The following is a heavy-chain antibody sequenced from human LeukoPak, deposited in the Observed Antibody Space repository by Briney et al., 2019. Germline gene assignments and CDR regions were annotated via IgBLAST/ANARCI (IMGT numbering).Heavy chain of an antibody. CDR2: MNPNSGNT. D-gene: IGHD3-3*01. CDR3: ARVDDFWSGYYTGRHKFYYMDV. J-gene: IGHJ6*03. CDR1: GYTFTSYD. V-gene: IGHV1-8*01. Sequence: GASVKVSCKASGYTFTSYDINWVRQATGQGLEWMGWMNPNSGNTGYAQKFQGRVTMTRNTSISTAYMELSSLRSEDTAVYYCARVDDFWSGYYTGRHKFYYMDVWGNGTTVTVSS.